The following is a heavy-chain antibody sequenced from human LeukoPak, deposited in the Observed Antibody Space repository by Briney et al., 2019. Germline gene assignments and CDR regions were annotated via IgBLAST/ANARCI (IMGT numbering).Heavy chain of an antibody. V-gene: IGHV3-23*01. CDR3: ARDWAPGTTKKFDY. J-gene: IGHJ4*02. Sequence: GGSLRLSCAASGFNFGDFPMTWVRQAPGKGLEGVSSINTGGDPTSYADSVKGRLTISRDNSRSMVYLQANNLTIEDTAVYYCARDWAPGTTKKFDYWGQGTLVTVSS. D-gene: IGHD1-1*01. CDR2: INTGGDPT. CDR1: GFNFGDFP.